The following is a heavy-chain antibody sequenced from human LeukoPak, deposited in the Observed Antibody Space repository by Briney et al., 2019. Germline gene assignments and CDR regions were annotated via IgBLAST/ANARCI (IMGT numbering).Heavy chain of an antibody. Sequence: SVKVSCKASGGTFSSYAISWVRQAPGQGLEWMGRIIPIFGTANYAQKFQGRVTITTDESTSTAYMELSSLRFEDTAVYYCARDDGGWSHRGGYFDYWGQGTLVTVSS. D-gene: IGHD6-19*01. CDR1: GGTFSSYA. CDR3: ARDDGGWSHRGGYFDY. CDR2: IIPIFGTA. J-gene: IGHJ4*02. V-gene: IGHV1-69*05.